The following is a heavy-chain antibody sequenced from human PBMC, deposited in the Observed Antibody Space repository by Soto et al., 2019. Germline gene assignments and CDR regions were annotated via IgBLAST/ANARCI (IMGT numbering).Heavy chain of an antibody. V-gene: IGHV1-18*01. CDR2: INPSDGNR. CDR3: ARDRLRGYDSSGFYS. D-gene: IGHD3-22*01. J-gene: IGHJ4*02. CDR1: GYSFSFYG. Sequence: ASVKVSCKASGYSFSFYGINWVRQAPGQGLEWKGRINPSDGNRKFAQKLEDRVTMTTATSTNTVFLELRSLKSDDTAICYCARDRLRGYDSSGFYSWGQGTMVTVSS.